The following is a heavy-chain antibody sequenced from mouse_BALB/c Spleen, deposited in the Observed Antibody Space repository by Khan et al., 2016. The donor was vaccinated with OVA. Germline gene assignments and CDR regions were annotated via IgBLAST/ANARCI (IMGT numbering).Heavy chain of an antibody. D-gene: IGHD2-1*01. Sequence: EVQLQESGPGLVKPSQSLSLTCTVTGYSITSDYAWNWIRQFPGNKLEWMGYISYSGSTNYNPSFKSRISLTRDPSKNPFFLQLNSVTTEDTATCYCARRAYYGNWYFDVWGAGTTVTVSS. CDR3: ARRAYYGNWYFDV. J-gene: IGHJ1*01. V-gene: IGHV3-2*02. CDR1: GYSITSDYA. CDR2: ISYSGST.